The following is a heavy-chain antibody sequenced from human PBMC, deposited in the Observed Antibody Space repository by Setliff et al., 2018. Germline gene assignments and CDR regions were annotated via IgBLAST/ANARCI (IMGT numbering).Heavy chain of an antibody. D-gene: IGHD5-12*01. CDR1: RGTFSSYG. V-gene: IGHV1-69*05. J-gene: IGHJ6*03. CDR3: ARERGDIVSTTSYYYYMDV. CDR2: IIPTFGTT. Sequence: SVKVSCKASRGTFSSYGITWVRQAPGQGLEWMGGIIPTFGTTDYAQKFQGRVTITTDESTSTAYMEMSSLRSEDTAVYYCARERGDIVSTTSYYYYMDVCGKGTTVTVSS.